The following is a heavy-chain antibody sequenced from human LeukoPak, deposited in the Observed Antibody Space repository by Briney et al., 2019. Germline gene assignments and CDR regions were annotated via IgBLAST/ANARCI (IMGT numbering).Heavy chain of an antibody. CDR3: ARAGGMSFVARWFDP. CDR1: GYIMHNCG. D-gene: IGHD2-15*01. Sequence: ASVKVSCKALGYIMHNCGISRVRQAPGQGLEWLGWVRAYNGNTNYAQKLQGRVTMTTDTSTGIAYMELKSLRSDDTAVYYCARAGGMSFVARWFDPWGQGSLVTVSS. V-gene: IGHV1-18*04. J-gene: IGHJ5*02. CDR2: VRAYNGNT.